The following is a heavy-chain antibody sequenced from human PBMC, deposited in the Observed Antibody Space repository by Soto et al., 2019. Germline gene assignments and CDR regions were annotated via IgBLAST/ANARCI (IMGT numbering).Heavy chain of an antibody. CDR1: GFTFSSYA. J-gene: IGHJ4*02. D-gene: IGHD2-2*01. V-gene: IGHV3-30-3*01. CDR3: ARVLGYCSSTSCALDY. CDR2: ISYDGSNK. Sequence: GGSLRLSCAASGFTFSSYAMHWVRQAPGKGLEWVAVISYDGSNKYYADSVKGRFTISRDNSKNTLYLQMNSLRAEDTAVYYCARVLGYCSSTSCALDYWGQGTLVTVYS.